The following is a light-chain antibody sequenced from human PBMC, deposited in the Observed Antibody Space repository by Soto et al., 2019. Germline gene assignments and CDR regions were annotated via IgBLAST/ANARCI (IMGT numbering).Light chain of an antibody. J-gene: IGLJ3*02. CDR2: KDS. V-gene: IGLV3-27*01. CDR3: YSAADNIV. Sequence: SYELTQPSSVSVSPGQTARITCSGDVLAKKYARWFQQKPGQAPVLVIYKDSEGPSGIPERFSGSSSGTTVTLTISGAQVEDEADYYCYSAADNIVFGGGTKLTVL. CDR1: VLAKKY.